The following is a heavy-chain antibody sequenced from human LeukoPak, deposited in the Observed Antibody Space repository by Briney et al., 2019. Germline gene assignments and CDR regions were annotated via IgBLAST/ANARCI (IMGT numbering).Heavy chain of an antibody. CDR3: ATFMVREGVPASTFDY. Sequence: ASVKVSCKASGYTLTELSMHWVRQAPGKGLEWMGGFDPEDGETIYAQKFQGRVTMTEDTSTDTAYMELSSLRSEDTAVYYCATFMVREGVPASTFDYWGQGTLVTVSS. CDR2: FDPEDGET. CDR1: GYTLTELS. D-gene: IGHD3-10*01. J-gene: IGHJ4*02. V-gene: IGHV1-24*01.